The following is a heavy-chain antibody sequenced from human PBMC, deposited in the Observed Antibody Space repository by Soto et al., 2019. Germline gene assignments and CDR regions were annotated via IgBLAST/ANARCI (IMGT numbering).Heavy chain of an antibody. D-gene: IGHD2-21*02. CDR2: ISSSSSYI. CDR1: GFTFSSYS. CDR3: ARDREAYCGCDCYLFDY. V-gene: IGHV3-21*01. J-gene: IGHJ4*02. Sequence: EVQLVESGGGLVKPGGSLRLSCAASGFTFSSYSMNWVRQAPGKGLEWVSSISSSSSYIYYADSVKGRFTISRDNAKNSLYLQMNSLRAEDTAVYYCARDREAYCGCDCYLFDYWGQGTLVTVSS.